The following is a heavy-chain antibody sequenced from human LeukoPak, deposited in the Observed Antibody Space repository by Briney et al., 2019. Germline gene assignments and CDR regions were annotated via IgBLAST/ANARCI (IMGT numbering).Heavy chain of an antibody. CDR2: IYRGGGST. V-gene: IGHV3-66*01. CDR3: ARDPYGHNYFDY. D-gene: IGHD2-21*01. CDR1: GFIVSSNY. Sequence: PGGSLRLSCAASGFIVSSNYMSWVRQAPGKGLEWVSDIYRGGGSTYYADPVKGRFTISTDNSKNTLYLQMNTLRAEDTAVYYCARDPYGHNYFDYWGQGTLVTVSS. J-gene: IGHJ4*02.